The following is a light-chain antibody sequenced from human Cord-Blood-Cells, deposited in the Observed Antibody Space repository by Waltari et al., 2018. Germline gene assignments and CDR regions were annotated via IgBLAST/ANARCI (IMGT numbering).Light chain of an antibody. CDR2: EVS. CDR1: SSAGGGYNY. J-gene: IGLJ2*01. CDR3: SSYAGSNNLV. V-gene: IGLV2-8*01. Sequence: QSALTQPPSVSGSPGQSVTISCTGTSSAGGGYNYVSWYQQHPGKAPKLMIYEVSKRPSGVPDRFSGSKSGNTASLTVSGLQAEDEADYYCSSYAGSNNLVFGGGTKLTVL.